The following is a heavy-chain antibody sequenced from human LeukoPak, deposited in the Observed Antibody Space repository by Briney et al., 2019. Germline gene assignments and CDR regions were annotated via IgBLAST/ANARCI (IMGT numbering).Heavy chain of an antibody. J-gene: IGHJ3*02. V-gene: IGHV5-51*01. D-gene: IGHD3-16*01. Sequence: NSGESLKISCKGSGYSFTTYWIGWVRQMPGKGLEWMGFIYPGDSDTRYSPSFQGQVTISADKSISTAYLQWSSLKASDTAMYYCGKLQVGDRSGIDIWGQGTMVTVSS. CDR1: GYSFTTYW. CDR2: IYPGDSDT. CDR3: GKLQVGDRSGIDI.